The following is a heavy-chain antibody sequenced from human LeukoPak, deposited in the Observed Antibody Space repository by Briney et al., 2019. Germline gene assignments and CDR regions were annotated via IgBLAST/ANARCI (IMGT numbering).Heavy chain of an antibody. D-gene: IGHD3-10*01. V-gene: IGHV3-23*01. CDR3: AKWFRGSGSDRFYDK. CDR1: GFTFIA. J-gene: IGHJ4*02. CDR2: INSVDDT. Sequence: GESLRLSCAASGFTFIAVDWVRQAPGMGLEWVSTINSVDDTYYSESVRGRFTVSRDKSKNTVYLHMNSLRAEDTAAYHCAKWFRGSGSDRFYDKWGQGTLVTVSS.